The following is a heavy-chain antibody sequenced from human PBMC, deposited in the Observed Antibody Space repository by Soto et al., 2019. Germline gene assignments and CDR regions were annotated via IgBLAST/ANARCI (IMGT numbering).Heavy chain of an antibody. V-gene: IGHV1-69*18. CDR1: GDTFNNHA. Sequence: QVQLVQSGAEVKKPGSSARVSCKASGDTFNNHAFSWVRQAPGQGLEWMGSIIPMFRTTDYAQRFQGRVTITADESPTTVYLDLISLRSDDTAIYYCARVDSILLEGEEWFDPWGQGTLVTVSS. J-gene: IGHJ5*02. CDR3: ARVDSILLEGEEWFDP. D-gene: IGHD3-16*01. CDR2: IIPMFRTT.